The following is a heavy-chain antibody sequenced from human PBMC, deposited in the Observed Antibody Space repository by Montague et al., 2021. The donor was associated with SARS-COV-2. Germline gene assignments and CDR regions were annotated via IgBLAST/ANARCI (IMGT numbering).Heavy chain of an antibody. CDR2: VIHSGKT. CDR3: AKVTHMYETGLLRSACFDH. V-gene: IGHV4-34*12. J-gene: IGHJ4*02. Sequence: SETLSLTCAVYGASFSGYHWTWIRQSPGRGLEWIGYVIHSGKTYYNPSLQSRLTISVNTYKNQFSLRLSSVTAADTAVYFCAKVTHMYETGLLRSACFDHWGQGTLVTVSS. D-gene: IGHD2-21*01. CDR1: GASFSGYH.